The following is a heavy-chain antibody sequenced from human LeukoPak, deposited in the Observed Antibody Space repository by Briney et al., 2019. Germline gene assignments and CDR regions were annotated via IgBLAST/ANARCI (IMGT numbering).Heavy chain of an antibody. CDR2: IRYDGSNK. J-gene: IGHJ4*02. V-gene: IGHV3-30*02. CDR3: AKDYDFWSGYPGVSYFDY. CDR1: GFTFSSYG. D-gene: IGHD3-3*01. Sequence: GGSLRLSCAASGFTFSSYGMHWVGQAPGKGLEWVAFIRYDGSNKYYADSVKGRFTISRDNSKTTLYLQMNSLRAEDTAVYYCAKDYDFWSGYPGVSYFDYWGQGTLVTVSS.